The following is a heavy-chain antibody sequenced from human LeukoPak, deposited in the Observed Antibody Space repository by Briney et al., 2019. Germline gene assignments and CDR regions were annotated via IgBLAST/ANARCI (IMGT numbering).Heavy chain of an antibody. J-gene: IGHJ6*02. D-gene: IGHD5-18*01. Sequence: SETLSLTCAVYGGSFSGYYWSWIRQPPGKGLEWIGEINHSGSTNYNPSLKSRVTISVDTSKNQFSLRLSSVTAADTAVYYCARGRRGYSAGAVRYYCYYGMDVWGQGTTVTVSS. V-gene: IGHV4-34*01. CDR3: ARGRRGYSAGAVRYYCYYGMDV. CDR1: GGSFSGYY. CDR2: INHSGST.